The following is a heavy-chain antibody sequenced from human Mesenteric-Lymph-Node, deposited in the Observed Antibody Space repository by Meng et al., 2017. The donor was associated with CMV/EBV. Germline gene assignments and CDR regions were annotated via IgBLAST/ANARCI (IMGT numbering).Heavy chain of an antibody. D-gene: IGHD3-10*01. CDR1: GYTFTGYY. J-gene: IGHJ4*02. V-gene: IGHV1-46*01. CDR2: INPSGGST. CDR3: ARADGSSGTSFDY. Sequence: CKASGYTFTGYYMHWVRQAPGQGLEWMGIINPSGGSTSYAQKFQGRVTMTRDTSTSTVYMELSSLRSEDTAVYYCARADGSSGTSFDYWGQGTLVTVSS.